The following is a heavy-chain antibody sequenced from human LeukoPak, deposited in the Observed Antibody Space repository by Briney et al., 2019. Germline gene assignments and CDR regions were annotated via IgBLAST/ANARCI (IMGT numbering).Heavy chain of an antibody. J-gene: IGHJ4*02. Sequence: PSETLSLTCAVSGYSISSGYYWGWIRQPPGKGLEWIGSIYHSGSTYYNPSLKSRVTISVDTSKNQFSLKLSSVTAADTAVYYCARGSRNYNNYEGADYWGQGTLVTVSS. V-gene: IGHV4-38-2*01. CDR3: ARGSRNYNNYEGADY. CDR2: IYHSGST. D-gene: IGHD4-11*01. CDR1: GYSISSGYY.